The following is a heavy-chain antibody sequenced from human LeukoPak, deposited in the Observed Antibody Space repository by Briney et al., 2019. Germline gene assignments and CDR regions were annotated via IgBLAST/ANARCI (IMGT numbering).Heavy chain of an antibody. J-gene: IGHJ4*02. Sequence: GGSLRLSCAASGFTFTNYSMNWVRQAPGKGLEWVSITRSSNGHIYYADSVKSRFTISRDKAKKSLYLQMNSLRAEDTAVYYCARGEGPSTLDYWGQGTLVTVSS. V-gene: IGHV3-21*01. CDR1: GFTFTNYS. CDR3: ARGEGPSTLDY. CDR2: TRSSNGHI. D-gene: IGHD3-3*02.